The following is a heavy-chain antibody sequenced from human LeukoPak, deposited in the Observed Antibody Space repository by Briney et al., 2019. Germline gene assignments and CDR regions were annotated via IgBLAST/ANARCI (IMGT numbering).Heavy chain of an antibody. Sequence: GGSLRLSCAASGFTFSSYAMSWVRQAPGKGLEWVSAISGSGGSTYYADSVKGRFTTSRDNSKNTLYLQMNSLRAEDTAVYYCAKDRLWFGELHGAFDIWGQGTMVTVSS. V-gene: IGHV3-23*01. CDR3: AKDRLWFGELHGAFDI. D-gene: IGHD3-10*01. J-gene: IGHJ3*02. CDR2: ISGSGGST. CDR1: GFTFSSYA.